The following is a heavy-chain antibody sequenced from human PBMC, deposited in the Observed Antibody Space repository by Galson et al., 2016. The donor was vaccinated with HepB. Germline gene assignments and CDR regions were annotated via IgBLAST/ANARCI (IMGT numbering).Heavy chain of an antibody. CDR3: AKDVHYDFWSALHNYFEY. J-gene: IGHJ4*02. CDR1: GFTFSSCA. V-gene: IGHV3-23*01. Sequence: SLRLSCAASGFTFSSCAMSWVRQAPGKGLEWVSAISGNGDSVYYADSVRGRFTISRDNSKNTLFLQINSLRAEDTAVFYCAKDVHYDFWSALHNYFEYWGQGTLVTVSS. D-gene: IGHD3-3*01. CDR2: ISGNGDSV.